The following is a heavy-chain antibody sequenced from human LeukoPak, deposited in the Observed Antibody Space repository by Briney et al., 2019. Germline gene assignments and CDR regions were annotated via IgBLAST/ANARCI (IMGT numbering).Heavy chain of an antibody. V-gene: IGHV6-1*01. CDR2: TYYRSKWYS. CDR3: ATYAFDM. J-gene: IGHJ3*02. Sequence: SQTLSPTCAISGDSVSSNNAAWNWVRQSPSRGLEWLGRTYYRSKWYSDYAIAVKSRITINADTSKNQFSLQLTSVTPEDTALYYCATYAFDMWGQGTMVTASS. CDR1: GDSVSSNNAA.